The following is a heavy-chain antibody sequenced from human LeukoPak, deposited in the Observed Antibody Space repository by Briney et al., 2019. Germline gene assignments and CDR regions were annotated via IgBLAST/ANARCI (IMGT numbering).Heavy chain of an antibody. J-gene: IGHJ4*02. CDR3: ARERTTIVSGTTIGAY. Sequence: GGSLRLSCSASGLTFSSYEMNWVRQAPGKGLEWISYITGSGDTIYYADSVKGRFTISRDNTKNSLFLQMNSLTADDTAVYYCARERTTIVSGTTIGAYWGQGTLVTVSS. CDR2: ITGSGDTI. D-gene: IGHD2/OR15-2a*01. V-gene: IGHV3-48*03. CDR1: GLTFSSYE.